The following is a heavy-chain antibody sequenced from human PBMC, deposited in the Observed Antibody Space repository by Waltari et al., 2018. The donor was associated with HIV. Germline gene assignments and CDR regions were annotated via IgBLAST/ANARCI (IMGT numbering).Heavy chain of an antibody. CDR2: VKQSGST. CDR3: ARGRTSEGTKVCYVDY. CDR1: GESFSGHY. D-gene: IGHD1-1*01. J-gene: IGHJ4*02. V-gene: IGHV4-34*01. Sequence: QVQLHQWGAGLLKPSETLSLTCAVYGESFSGHYWSWIRQSRGKGLEWIVEVKQSGSTNYNPSLKSRVTISADTSKNQFSLKVTSLTAADTAVYYCARGRTSEGTKVCYVDYWGQGTLVTVSS.